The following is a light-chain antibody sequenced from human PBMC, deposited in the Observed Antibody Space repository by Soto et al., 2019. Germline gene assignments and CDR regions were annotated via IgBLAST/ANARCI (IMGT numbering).Light chain of an antibody. CDR1: QSVSSSY. Sequence: EIVLTQSPGTLSLSPGERATLSCRASQSVSSSYLAWYQQQPGQAPRLLIYGASSRATGIPDRFSGGGAGADFTLPISRLEPEDVAVYYCQQYGSSPPWTFGQGTKVEIK. V-gene: IGKV3-20*01. CDR3: QQYGSSPPWT. J-gene: IGKJ1*01. CDR2: GAS.